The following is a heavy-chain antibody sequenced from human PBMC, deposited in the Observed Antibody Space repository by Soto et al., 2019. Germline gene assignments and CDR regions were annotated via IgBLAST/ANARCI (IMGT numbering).Heavy chain of an antibody. J-gene: IGHJ5*02. Sequence: GASVKVSCKASGYTFTSYDINWVRQATGQGLERMGWMNPNSGNTGYAQKFQGRVTMTRNTSISTAYMELSSLRSEDTAVYYCAYQQLAYNWFDPWGQGTLVTVSS. CDR2: MNPNSGNT. CDR3: AYQQLAYNWFDP. CDR1: GYTFTSYD. V-gene: IGHV1-8*01. D-gene: IGHD6-13*01.